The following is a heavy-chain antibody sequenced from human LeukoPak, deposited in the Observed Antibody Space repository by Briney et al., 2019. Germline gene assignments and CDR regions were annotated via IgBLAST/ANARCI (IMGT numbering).Heavy chain of an antibody. CDR2: IRSKANSYAT. CDR1: GFTLSGSA. V-gene: IGHV3-73*01. Sequence: GGSLRLSCAASGFTLSGSAMHWVRQASGKGLEWVGRIRSKANSYATAYAASVKGRFTISRDDSKNTAYLQMNSLKTEDTAVYYCTRLSGPATPHYGDYFDYWGQGTLVTVSS. CDR3: TRLSGPATPHYGDYFDY. D-gene: IGHD4-17*01. J-gene: IGHJ4*02.